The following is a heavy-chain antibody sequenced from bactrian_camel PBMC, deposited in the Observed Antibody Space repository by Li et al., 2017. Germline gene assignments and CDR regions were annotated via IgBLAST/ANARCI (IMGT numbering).Heavy chain of an antibody. CDR1: GFAFSNTD. V-gene: IGHV3S40*01. Sequence: VQLVESGGDLVQPGGSLTLSCVASGFAFSNTDMSWLRQARQAPGKGLEWIAGIAHDDRSTYYADSMKGRFTISRDNANNMVYLQLNSLKTEDAAMYYCAKDHAFKSWVPYDMDYWGKGTQVTVS. D-gene: IGHD5*01. J-gene: IGHJ7*01. CDR2: IAHDDRST.